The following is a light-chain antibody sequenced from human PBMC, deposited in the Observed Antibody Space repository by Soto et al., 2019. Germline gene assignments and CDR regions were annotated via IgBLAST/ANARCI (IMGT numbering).Light chain of an antibody. Sequence: VMTVCVAWVDVSLGVRATINCKSRHSVFASYNNKNYLAWYQQKPGQPPKLLIYWASTREAGVPDRFSGSGSGTDFTLTISSLQAEDVAVYYCQQYYSSPWTFGQGTKVDIK. CDR1: HSVFASYNNKNY. V-gene: IGKV4-1*01. CDR3: QQYYSSPWT. J-gene: IGKJ1*01. CDR2: WAS.